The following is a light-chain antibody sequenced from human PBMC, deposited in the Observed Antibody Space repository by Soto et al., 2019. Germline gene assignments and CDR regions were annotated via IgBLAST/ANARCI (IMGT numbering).Light chain of an antibody. Sequence: ETVITQSPVALSVSPGERATLSCRARQNVRKNLAWYQQKPGQAPRLLIYGASTRATGIPARFSGDGSGTEFNLTIDSLQSEDFVVYYCLQYDGWPLTFGQGTRLEIK. CDR1: QNVRKN. V-gene: IGKV3-15*01. CDR2: GAS. J-gene: IGKJ5*01. CDR3: LQYDGWPLT.